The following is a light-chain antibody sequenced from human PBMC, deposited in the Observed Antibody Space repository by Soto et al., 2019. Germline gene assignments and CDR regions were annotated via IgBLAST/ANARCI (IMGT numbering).Light chain of an antibody. V-gene: IGKV3-15*01. Sequence: EIVMTQSPATLSVSPGERVTLSCRASQSVSSRLAWYQQKPGQAPRLLIYDTSTRATGIPARFSGSGSGTEFTLTISSLQSEDFAVYYCQQYYNRWTFGQGTKVEIK. CDR1: QSVSSR. CDR3: QQYYNRWT. CDR2: DTS. J-gene: IGKJ1*01.